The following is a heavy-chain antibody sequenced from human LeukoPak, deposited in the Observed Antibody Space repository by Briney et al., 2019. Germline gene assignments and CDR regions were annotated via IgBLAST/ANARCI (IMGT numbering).Heavy chain of an antibody. CDR2: IIPIFGTA. V-gene: IGHV1-69*13. J-gene: IGHJ4*02. CDR1: GGTFSSYA. D-gene: IGHD4-17*01. Sequence: WASVKVSCKASGGTFSSYAISWVRQAPGQGLEWMGGIIPIFGTANYAQKFQGRVTITADESTSTAYMELRSLRSDDTAVYYCARVLNGDLDFDYWGQGTLVTVSS. CDR3: ARVLNGDLDFDY.